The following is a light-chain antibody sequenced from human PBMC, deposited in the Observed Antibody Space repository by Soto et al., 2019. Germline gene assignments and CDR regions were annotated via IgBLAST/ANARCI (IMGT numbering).Light chain of an antibody. CDR3: QQYNNWHYT. CDR2: GAS. J-gene: IGKJ2*01. CDR1: QSVSNN. V-gene: IGKV3-15*01. Sequence: EIVVTQSPATLSVSPGERATLSCRASQSVSNNLAWYQQKPGQAPRLLIYGASTRATGIPARFSGSGSGTEFTLTISSLQSEDFAVYYCQQYNNWHYTFGQGTKLEIK.